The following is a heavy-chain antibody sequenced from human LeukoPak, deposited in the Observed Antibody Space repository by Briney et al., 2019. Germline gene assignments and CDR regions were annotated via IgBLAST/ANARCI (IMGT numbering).Heavy chain of an antibody. CDR1: GGSISSYY. D-gene: IGHD5-24*01. CDR3: ARHIMDHGYNGPFDY. Sequence: PSETLSLTCTVSGGSISSYYWSWIRQPPGKGLEWIGYIYTSGSTNYNPSLKSRVTISVDTSKNQYSLKLSSVTAADTAVYYCARHIMDHGYNGPFDYWCQGTLVTVSS. CDR2: IYTSGST. V-gene: IGHV4-4*09. J-gene: IGHJ4*02.